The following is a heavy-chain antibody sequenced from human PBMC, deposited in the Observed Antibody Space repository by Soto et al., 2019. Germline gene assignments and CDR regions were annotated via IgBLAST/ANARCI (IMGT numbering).Heavy chain of an antibody. D-gene: IGHD6-6*01. CDR3: ARAEIGVYSSSSAGPYYLDY. J-gene: IGHJ4*02. CDR1: GGSISSYY. Sequence: SETLSLTCTVSGGSISSYYWSWIRQPPGKGLEWIGYIYYSGSTNYNPSLKSRVTISVDTSKNQFSLKLSSVTAADTAVYYCARAEIGVYSSSSAGPYYLDYWGQGTLVTVSS. V-gene: IGHV4-59*01. CDR2: IYYSGST.